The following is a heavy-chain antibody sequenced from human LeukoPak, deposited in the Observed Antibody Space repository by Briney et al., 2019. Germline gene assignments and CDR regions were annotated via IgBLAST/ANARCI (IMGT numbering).Heavy chain of an antibody. V-gene: IGHV3-23*01. J-gene: IGHJ3*02. D-gene: IGHD1-1*01. Sequence: GGSLRLSCAAVGFAFNSHALTWVRQAPGEGLDWVSSISVSSTPCYLDSVKGRFTISRDNSNNALFLQMISLRAEDTALYYCAKCILDNCREGFHIWGQGTMVTVSS. CDR3: AKCILDNCREGFHI. CDR1: GFAFNSHA. CDR2: ISVSSTP.